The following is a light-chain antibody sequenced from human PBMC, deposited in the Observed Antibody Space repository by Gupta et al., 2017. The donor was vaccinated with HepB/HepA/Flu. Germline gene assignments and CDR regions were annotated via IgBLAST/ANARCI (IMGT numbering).Light chain of an antibody. CDR1: KGLLHSNGYNY. J-gene: IGKJ1*01. CDR3: MQALQTPWT. CDR2: LGS. Sequence: DIVMTQSTLSLPVTPGEPASISCRSSKGLLHSNGYNYLDWYLEKPGQSPQLLIYLGSNRASGVPDRFSGSGSGTDFTLKISRVEAEDVGVYYCMQALQTPWTFGQGTKVEIK. V-gene: IGKV2-28*01.